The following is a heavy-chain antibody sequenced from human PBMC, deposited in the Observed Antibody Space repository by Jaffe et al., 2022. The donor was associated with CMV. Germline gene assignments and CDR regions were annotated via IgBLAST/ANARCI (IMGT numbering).Heavy chain of an antibody. J-gene: IGHJ4*02. V-gene: IGHV3-48*03. Sequence: EVQLVESGGGLVQPGGSLRLSCAASGFTFSSYEMNWVRQAPGKGLEWVSYISSSGSTIYYADSVKGRFTISRDNAKNSLYLQMNSLRAEDTAVYYCARDVPPGPYFDYWGQGTLVTVSS. CDR1: GFTFSSYE. D-gene: IGHD2-2*01. CDR3: ARDVPPGPYFDY. CDR2: ISSSGSTI.